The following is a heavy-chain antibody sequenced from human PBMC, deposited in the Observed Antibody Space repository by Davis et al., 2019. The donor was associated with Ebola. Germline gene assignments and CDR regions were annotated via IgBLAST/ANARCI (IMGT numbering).Heavy chain of an antibody. CDR2: IYYSGST. CDR3: AKPYELMTLRDAFDI. V-gene: IGHV4-59*08. J-gene: IGHJ3*02. Sequence: PSETLSLTCTVSGGSISSYYWSWIRQPPGKGLEWIGYIYYSGSTNYNPSLKSRVTISVDTSKNQFSLKLSSVTAADTAVYYCAKPYELMTLRDAFDIWGQGTMVTVSS. CDR1: GGSISSYY. D-gene: IGHD1-1*01.